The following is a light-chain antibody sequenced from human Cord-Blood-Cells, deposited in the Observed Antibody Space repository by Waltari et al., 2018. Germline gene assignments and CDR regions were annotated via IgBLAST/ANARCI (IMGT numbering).Light chain of an antibody. J-gene: IGKJ4*01. CDR1: QSVLYSSNNKNY. CDR3: QQYYSTLT. V-gene: IGKV4-1*01. Sequence: DIVMTQSPDSLAVSLGEKDTIKCKSSQSVLYSSNNKNYLAWYHQKPGQPPKLLIYWASTRESGVPDRYSGSGSGTDFTLTISSLQAEDVAVYYCQQYYSTLTFGGGTKVEIK. CDR2: WAS.